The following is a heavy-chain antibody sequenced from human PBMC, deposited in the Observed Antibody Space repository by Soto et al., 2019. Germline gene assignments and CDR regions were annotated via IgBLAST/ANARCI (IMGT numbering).Heavy chain of an antibody. D-gene: IGHD4-17*01. CDR3: ARGADYGGNGYYYYGMGV. Sequence: PGGSLRLSCAASGVTFSSYSMTSVRHAPGKMQECVSSISRSSSYIYYAASVKGRFTISRDNAKNSLYLQMNSLRAEDTAVYYCARGADYGGNGYYYYGMGVWRQGTTVTVSS. CDR2: ISRSSSYI. CDR1: GVTFSSYS. V-gene: IGHV3-21*01. J-gene: IGHJ6*02.